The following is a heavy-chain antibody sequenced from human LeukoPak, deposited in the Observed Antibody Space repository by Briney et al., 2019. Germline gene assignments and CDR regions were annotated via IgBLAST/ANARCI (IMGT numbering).Heavy chain of an antibody. Sequence: KPSETLSLTCTVSGYSISSGYYWGWIRQPPGKGLEWIGSIYHSGSTYYNPSLKSRVTISVDTSKNQFSLKLSSVTAADTAVYYCARPGVGSGRYGAFDIWGQGTMVTVSS. J-gene: IGHJ3*02. D-gene: IGHD5-18*01. CDR1: GYSISSGYY. V-gene: IGHV4-38-2*02. CDR2: IYHSGST. CDR3: ARPGVGSGRYGAFDI.